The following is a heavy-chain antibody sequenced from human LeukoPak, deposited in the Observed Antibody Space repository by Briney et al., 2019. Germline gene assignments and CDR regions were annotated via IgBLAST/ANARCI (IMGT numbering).Heavy chain of an antibody. J-gene: IGHJ3*02. CDR1: GDSVSTNSAA. V-gene: IGHV6-1*01. CDR3: AREVGYGWYYQFGYGIYGI. Sequence: SQTLSLTCAISGDSVSTNSAAWNWIRQSPLRGLEWLGRTYYRSKWYYDYAVSVKSRITINPDTSKNQFSLQLDSVTPEDTARYYCAREVGYGWYYQFGYGIYGIWGQGTMVTVSS. D-gene: IGHD6-19*01. CDR2: TYYRSKWYY.